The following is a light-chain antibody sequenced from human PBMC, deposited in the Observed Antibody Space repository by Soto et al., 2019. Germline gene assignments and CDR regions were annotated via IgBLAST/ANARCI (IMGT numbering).Light chain of an antibody. J-gene: IGKJ1*01. V-gene: IGKV1-5*01. CDR1: QNIGDW. CDR3: KQYKTYRWT. CDR2: DAS. Sequence: DIQMTQSPSTLSASIGDRVNISCRASQNIGDWLAWYQQRPGKAPKLLIYDASTLQSGVPLRFSGTGSGTEFTLTISSLQPEDFATYYCKQYKTYRWTFGQGTKVDIK.